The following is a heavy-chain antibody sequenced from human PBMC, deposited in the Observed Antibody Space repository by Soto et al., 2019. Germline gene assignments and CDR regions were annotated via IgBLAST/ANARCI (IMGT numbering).Heavy chain of an antibody. CDR1: GGSISSGGYS. CDR2: IYHSGST. CDR3: ARAGGLGAVAADY. V-gene: IGHV4-30-2*01. Sequence: QLQLQESRAGLVKPSQTRSLTCAVSGGSISSGGYSWSWIRQPPGKGLEWIGYIYHSGSTYYNPSLKSRVTISVDRSKNQFSLKLSSVTAADTAMYYCARAGGLGAVAADYWGQGTLVTVSS. J-gene: IGHJ4*02. D-gene: IGHD6-19*01.